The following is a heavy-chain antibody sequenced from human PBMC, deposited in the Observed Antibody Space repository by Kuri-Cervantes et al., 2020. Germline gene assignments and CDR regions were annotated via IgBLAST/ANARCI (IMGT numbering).Heavy chain of an antibody. CDR1: GGSFSGYY. V-gene: IGHV4-34*01. D-gene: IGHD5-12*01. CDR2: INHSGST. CDR3: ARDRGLWGGYDSHYYYYMDV. J-gene: IGHJ6*03. Sequence: SQTLSLTCAVYGGSFSGYYWSWIRQPPGKGLEWIGEINHSGSTNYNPSLKSRVTISVDTSKNQFSLKLSSVTAADTAVYYCARDRGLWGGYDSHYYYYMDVWGKGTTVTVSS.